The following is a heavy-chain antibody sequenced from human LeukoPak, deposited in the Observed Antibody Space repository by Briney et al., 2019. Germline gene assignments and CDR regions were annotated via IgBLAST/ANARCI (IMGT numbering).Heavy chain of an antibody. D-gene: IGHD6-6*01. J-gene: IGHJ3*02. CDR3: AKDQVRAAQAWDAFDI. CDR1: GFTFSSYA. Sequence: GGSLRLSCAASGFTFSSYAMSWVRQAPGKGLEWVSAISGSGGSTYYADSVKGRFTISRDNSKNTLYLQMNSLRAEDTAVYYCAKDQVRAAQAWDAFDIWGQGTMVTVSS. CDR2: ISGSGGST. V-gene: IGHV3-23*01.